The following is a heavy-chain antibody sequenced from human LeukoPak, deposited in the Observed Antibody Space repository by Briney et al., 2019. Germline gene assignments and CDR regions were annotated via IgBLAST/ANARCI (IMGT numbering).Heavy chain of an antibody. Sequence: GGSLRLSCAASGFTVSSNYMNWVRQAPGKGLEWVSYISSSGSTIYYADSVKGRFTISRDNAKNSLYLQMNSLRAEDTAVYYCARDARQQLVERFDYWGQGTLVTVSS. V-gene: IGHV3-11*01. D-gene: IGHD6-13*01. CDR3: ARDARQQLVERFDY. CDR2: ISSSGSTI. J-gene: IGHJ4*02. CDR1: GFTVSSNY.